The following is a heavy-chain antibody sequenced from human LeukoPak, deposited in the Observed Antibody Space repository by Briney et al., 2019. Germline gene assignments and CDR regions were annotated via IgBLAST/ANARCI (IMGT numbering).Heavy chain of an antibody. D-gene: IGHD6-19*01. Sequence: GGSLRLSCAASGFTFSSYAMSWVRQAPGKGLEWVSAISGSGGSTYYADSVKGRFTISRDNSKNTLYLQMDSLRAEDTAVYYCAKVPQWPGYFQHWGQGTLVTVSS. CDR3: AKVPQWPGYFQH. CDR1: GFTFSSYA. V-gene: IGHV3-23*01. CDR2: ISGSGGST. J-gene: IGHJ1*01.